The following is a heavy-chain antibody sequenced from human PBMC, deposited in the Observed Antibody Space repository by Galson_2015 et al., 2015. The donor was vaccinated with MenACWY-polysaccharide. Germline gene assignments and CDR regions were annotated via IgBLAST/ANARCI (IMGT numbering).Heavy chain of an antibody. CDR1: GFTFRNYA. J-gene: IGHJ5*02. D-gene: IGHD3-16*01. Sequence: SLRLSCAASGFTFRNYAMSWVRQAPGKGLEWVSTIGGSGSNTHYADSVKGRFTISRDNSKNTLSLQMNSLRAEDTAVYYCARGGRAVSNRNWFDPWGQGTLVTVSS. CDR2: IGGSGSNT. CDR3: ARGGRAVSNRNWFDP. V-gene: IGHV3-23*01.